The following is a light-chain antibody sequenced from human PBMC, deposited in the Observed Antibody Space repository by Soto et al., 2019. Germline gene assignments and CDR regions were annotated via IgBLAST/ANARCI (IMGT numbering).Light chain of an antibody. CDR3: QQYDVLPPT. CDR1: QAIRNY. Sequence: DIQMTQSPSSLSASVGDRVTITCQASQAIRNYLNWYQQRPGKAPKLLIYGGSNLETGIPSKFSGRGSATDFTLPISSLQPEDIATYYCQQYDVLPPTFGGGTKVDIK. CDR2: GGS. J-gene: IGKJ4*01. V-gene: IGKV1-33*01.